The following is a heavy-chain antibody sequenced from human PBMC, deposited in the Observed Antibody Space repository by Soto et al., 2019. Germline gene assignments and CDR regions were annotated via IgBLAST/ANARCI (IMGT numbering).Heavy chain of an antibody. J-gene: IGHJ3*02. CDR2: IIPIFGTA. CDR1: GGTFSSYA. V-gene: IGHV1-69*01. CDR3: AREQITMIVVLISVHAFDI. Sequence: QVQLVQSGAEVKKPGSSVKVSCKASGGTFSSYAISWVRQAPGQGLEWMGGIIPIFGTANYAQKFQGRVTITADESTSTAYMELSTLRSEDTAVYYCAREQITMIVVLISVHAFDIWGQGTMVTVSS. D-gene: IGHD3-22*01.